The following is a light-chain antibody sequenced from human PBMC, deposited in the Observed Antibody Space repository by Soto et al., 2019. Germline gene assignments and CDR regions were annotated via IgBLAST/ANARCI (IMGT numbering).Light chain of an antibody. Sequence: QSVMTQPPSVSAAPGQKVTISCSGSSSNIGGNSVSWYQQLPGTAPKLLIYDDNKRPSGIPDRFSGSKSGTSATLGISGLRSEDEADYYCAAWDDALSGHVFGSGTKLTVL. CDR3: AAWDDALSGHV. J-gene: IGLJ1*01. V-gene: IGLV1-51*01. CDR1: SSNIGGNS. CDR2: DDN.